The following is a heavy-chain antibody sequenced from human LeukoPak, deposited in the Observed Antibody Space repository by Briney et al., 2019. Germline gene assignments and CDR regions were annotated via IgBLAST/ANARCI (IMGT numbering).Heavy chain of an antibody. CDR3: ARGGRIAAAGTGYFDY. CDR1: GGSFSGYY. D-gene: IGHD6-13*01. Sequence: SETLSLTCAVYGGSFSGYYWSWVRQPPGKGQEWNGEMNHSGSTNYNPSLKSRVTISVDTSKNQFSLKLSSVTAADTAVYYCARGGRIAAAGTGYFDYWGQGTLVTVSS. V-gene: IGHV4-34*01. CDR2: MNHSGST. J-gene: IGHJ4*02.